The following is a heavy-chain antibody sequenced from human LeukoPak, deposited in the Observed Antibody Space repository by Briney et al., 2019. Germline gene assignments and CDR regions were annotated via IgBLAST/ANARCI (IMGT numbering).Heavy chain of an antibody. J-gene: IGHJ4*02. CDR3: SRGYDVLTGSFDY. Sequence: PGGSLRLSCAASGFTFDDFGMSWVRQAPGKGLEWVSGINWNSDITVYADSVKGRFTISRDSAKNSLYLQMNSLRDEDTALYYCSRGYDVLTGSFDYWGQGTLVTVSS. CDR1: GFTFDDFG. D-gene: IGHD3-9*01. V-gene: IGHV3-20*04. CDR2: INWNSDIT.